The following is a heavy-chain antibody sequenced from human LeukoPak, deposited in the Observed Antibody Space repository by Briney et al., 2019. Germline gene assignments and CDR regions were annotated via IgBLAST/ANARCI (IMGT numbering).Heavy chain of an antibody. V-gene: IGHV4-38-2*01. CDR3: ARLKGYCSSTSCYYYYYMDV. J-gene: IGHJ6*03. CDR1: GYSIRSGYH. D-gene: IGHD2-2*01. CDR2: IYQSGST. Sequence: SETLSLTCSVSGYSIRSGYHWAWIRQSPGKGLEWLGSIYQSGSTYDNPSLKSRVTMSVDTSRNQFSLNMRHVTAADTAVYYCARLKGYCSSTSCYYYYYMDVWGKGTTVTVSS.